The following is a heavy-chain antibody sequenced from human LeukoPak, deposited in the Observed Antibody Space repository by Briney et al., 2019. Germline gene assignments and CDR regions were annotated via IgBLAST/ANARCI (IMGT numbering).Heavy chain of an antibody. Sequence: GGSLRLSCAASGFTFSSHGMHWVRQAPGKGLEWVAFIRYDGSNKYYADSVKGRFTISRDNSKNTLYLQMNSLRAEDTAVYYCAKPKSGSLLLRSDYFDYWGQGTLVTVSS. D-gene: IGHD2-15*01. CDR2: IRYDGSNK. V-gene: IGHV3-30*02. J-gene: IGHJ4*02. CDR1: GFTFSSHG. CDR3: AKPKSGSLLLRSDYFDY.